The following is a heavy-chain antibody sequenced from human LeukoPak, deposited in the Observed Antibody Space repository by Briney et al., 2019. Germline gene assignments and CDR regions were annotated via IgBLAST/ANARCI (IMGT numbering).Heavy chain of an antibody. V-gene: IGHV1-2*02. D-gene: IGHD3-3*01. J-gene: IGHJ5*02. Sequence: GASVKVSCKASGYTFTGYYMHWVRQAPGQGLEWMGWISPNSGGTNYAQKFQGRVTMTRDTSISTAYMELSRLRSDDTAVYYCARGGTIFGVVMSWFDPWGQGTLVTVSS. CDR2: ISPNSGGT. CDR1: GYTFTGYY. CDR3: ARGGTIFGVVMSWFDP.